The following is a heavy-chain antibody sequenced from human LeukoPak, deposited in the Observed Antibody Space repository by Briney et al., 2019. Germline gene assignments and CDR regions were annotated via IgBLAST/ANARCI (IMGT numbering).Heavy chain of an antibody. CDR3: ASNFQPEYAFDI. CDR2: ISGSGGST. V-gene: IGHV3-23*01. D-gene: IGHD2/OR15-2a*01. CDR1: GFTFNSYA. Sequence: GGSLRLSCAASGFTFNSYAMSWVRQAPGKRLEGVSTISGSGGSTYYADSVKGRFTISRDNSKNTLYLQMNSLRAEDTAVYYCASNFQPEYAFDIWGQGTMVTVSS. J-gene: IGHJ3*02.